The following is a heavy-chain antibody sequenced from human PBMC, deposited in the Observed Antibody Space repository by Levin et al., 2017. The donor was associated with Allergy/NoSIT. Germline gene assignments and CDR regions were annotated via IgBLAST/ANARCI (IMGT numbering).Heavy chain of an antibody. D-gene: IGHD5/OR15-5a*01. CDR2: ISGSGGST. J-gene: IGHJ6*03. CDR1: GFTFSSYA. CDR3: AKDVSNMDV. V-gene: IGHV3-23*01. Sequence: GESLKISCAASGFTFSSYAMSWVRQAPGKGLEWVSAISGSGGSTYYADSVKGRFTISRDNSKNTLYLQMNSLRAEDTAVYYCAKDVSNMDVWGKGTTVTVSS.